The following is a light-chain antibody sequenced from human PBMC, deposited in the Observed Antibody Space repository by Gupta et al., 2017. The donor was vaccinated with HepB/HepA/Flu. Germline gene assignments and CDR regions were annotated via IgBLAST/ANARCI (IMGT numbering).Light chain of an antibody. CDR3: QAWDSTSDNRVI. V-gene: IGLV3-21*03. CDR1: NIGTKS. Sequence: SYVLTQPPSVSVAPGKTARITCGGNNIGTKSVHWYQQKPGQATVLVVYDDSERPSGIPDRFSASNSGNTATITNSTVVAGDEADYYCQAWDSTSDNRVIFGGGTKLTVL. J-gene: IGLJ2*01. CDR2: DDS.